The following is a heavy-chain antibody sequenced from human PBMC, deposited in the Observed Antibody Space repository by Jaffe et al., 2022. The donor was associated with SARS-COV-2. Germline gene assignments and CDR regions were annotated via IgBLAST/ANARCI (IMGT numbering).Heavy chain of an antibody. CDR2: IFYTGST. D-gene: IGHD2-21*01. J-gene: IGHJ6*03. CDR1: GGFIGNYY. Sequence: QVQLQESGPGLVKPSETLSLSCTVSGGFIGNYYWTWIRQPPGRGLEWIGYIFYTGSTSYNPSLRSRVSILVDTSKNQFSLRLNSVTAADTAVYYCARVAWGYDKLIGSKYFYYMDAWGKGTTVTVSS. CDR3: ARVAWGYDKLIGSKYFYYMDA. V-gene: IGHV4-59*01.